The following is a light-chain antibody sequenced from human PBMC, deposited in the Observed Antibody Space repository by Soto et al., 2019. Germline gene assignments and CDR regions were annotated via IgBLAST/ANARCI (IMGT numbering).Light chain of an antibody. CDR1: TSDVGGYNY. CDR3: SSYVGSNFHVL. J-gene: IGLJ2*01. Sequence: QSVLTQPPSASGSPGQSVTISCTGTTSDVGGYNYVSWYQQHPGKAPKLLVYDVDKRPSGVPDRFSGSKSGNTASLTVSGLQAEDEADYYCSSYVGSNFHVLFGGATQLTVL. CDR2: DVD. V-gene: IGLV2-8*01.